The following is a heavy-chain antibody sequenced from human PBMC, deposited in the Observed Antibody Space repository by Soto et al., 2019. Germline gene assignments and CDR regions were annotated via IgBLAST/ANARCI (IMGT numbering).Heavy chain of an antibody. Sequence: SETLSLTCAVYGGSFSGYYWSWIRQPPGKGLEWIGEINHSGSTNYNPSLKSRVTISVDTSKNQFSLKLSSVTAADTAVYYCARETLDYYDSSGYYRENTAIDYWGQGTLVTVSS. CDR3: ARETLDYYDSSGYYRENTAIDY. CDR1: GGSFSGYY. D-gene: IGHD3-22*01. CDR2: INHSGST. V-gene: IGHV4-34*01. J-gene: IGHJ4*02.